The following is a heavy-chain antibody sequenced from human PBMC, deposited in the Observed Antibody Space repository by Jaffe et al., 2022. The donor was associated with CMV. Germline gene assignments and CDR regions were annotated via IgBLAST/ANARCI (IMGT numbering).Heavy chain of an antibody. CDR2: ISAYNGNT. V-gene: IGHV1-18*01. Sequence: QVQLVQSGAEVKKPGASVKVSCKASGYTFTSYGISWVRQAPGQGLEWMGWISAYNGNTNYAQKLQGRVTMTTDTSTSTAYMELRSLRSDDTAVYYCAREGGYDFWSGYPDDYYYYYGMDVWGQGTTVTVSS. D-gene: IGHD3-3*01. J-gene: IGHJ6*02. CDR3: AREGGYDFWSGYPDDYYYYYGMDV. CDR1: GYTFTSYG.